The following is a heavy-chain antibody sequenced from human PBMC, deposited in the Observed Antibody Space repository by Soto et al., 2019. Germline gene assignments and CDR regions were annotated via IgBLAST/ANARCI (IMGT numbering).Heavy chain of an antibody. CDR2: ISGSGGST. CDR3: AKDPTSYSSGWNNWFDP. J-gene: IGHJ5*02. Sequence: PGGSLRLSCAASGFTFSSYAISWVRQAPGKGLEWVSAISGSGGSTYYADSVKGRFTISRDNSKNTLYLQMNSLRAEDTAVYYCAKDPTSYSSGWNNWFDPWGQGTLVTVSS. CDR1: GFTFSSYA. V-gene: IGHV3-23*01. D-gene: IGHD6-19*01.